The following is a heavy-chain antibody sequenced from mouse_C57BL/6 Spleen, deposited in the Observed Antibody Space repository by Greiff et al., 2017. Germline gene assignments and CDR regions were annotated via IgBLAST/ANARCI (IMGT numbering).Heavy chain of an antibody. D-gene: IGHD1-1*01. Sequence: EVQLQQSGPELVKPGASVKISCKASGYTFTDYYMNWVKQSHGKSLEWIGDINPNNGGTSYNQKFKGKATLTVDKSSSTAYMELRSLTSEDSAVYYCARYGSREDYYAMDYWGQGTSVTVSS. CDR1: GYTFTDYY. CDR2: INPNNGGT. CDR3: ARYGSREDYYAMDY. J-gene: IGHJ4*01. V-gene: IGHV1-26*01.